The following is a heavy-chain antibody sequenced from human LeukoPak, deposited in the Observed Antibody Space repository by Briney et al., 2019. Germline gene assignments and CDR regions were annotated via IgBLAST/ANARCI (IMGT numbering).Heavy chain of an antibody. CDR2: ISWNSGSI. J-gene: IGHJ4*01. CDR1: GFTFDDYV. V-gene: IGHV3-9*01. Sequence: GGSLTLSCAASGFTFDDYVMHWVRHAPGKRLEWVSGISWNSGSIDYAVSVKGRLTISGDNTKKSLYLQMNSLRAEDTAFYYCAKAPEGIVVVTSGYFDYWGHGTLVTASS. D-gene: IGHD3-22*01. CDR3: AKAPEGIVVVTSGYFDY.